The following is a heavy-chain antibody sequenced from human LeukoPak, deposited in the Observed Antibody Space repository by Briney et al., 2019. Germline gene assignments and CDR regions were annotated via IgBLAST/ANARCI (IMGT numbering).Heavy chain of an antibody. D-gene: IGHD3-3*01. CDR2: IHYNGSP. CDR3: ARGGVTIFGVATPTDWFDP. Sequence: SETLSLTCTVSGGSISSYSWSWIRQPPGKGLEWIGYIHYNGSPNYNPSLKSRVTISVDTSKNQFSLKLSSVTAADTAVYYCARGGVTIFGVATPTDWFDPWGQGTLVTVSS. CDR1: GGSISSYS. J-gene: IGHJ5*02. V-gene: IGHV4-59*01.